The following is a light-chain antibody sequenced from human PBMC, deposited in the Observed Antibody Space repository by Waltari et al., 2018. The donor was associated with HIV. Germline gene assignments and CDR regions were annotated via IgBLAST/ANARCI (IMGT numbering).Light chain of an antibody. CDR1: SNNVGNQG. Sequence: QAGLTQPPSVSKDLRQTATLTCTGNSNNVGNQGAAWLQQHQGHPPKLLSSRNNNRPSGISERLSASRSGNTASLTITGLQPEDEADYYCSAWDSSLSVWVFGGGTKLTVL. V-gene: IGLV10-54*01. CDR3: SAWDSSLSVWV. J-gene: IGLJ3*02. CDR2: RNN.